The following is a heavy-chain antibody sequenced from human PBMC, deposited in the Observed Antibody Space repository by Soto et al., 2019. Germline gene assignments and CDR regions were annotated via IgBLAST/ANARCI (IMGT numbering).Heavy chain of an antibody. CDR3: ARDVPGKLVHDS. V-gene: IGHV3-7*01. CDR2: TKQDGTDK. D-gene: IGHD1-1*01. CDR1: GFTFSDFW. Sequence: GGSLRLSCAASGFTFSDFWMSWVRRAPGKGLEWVANTKQDGTDKNYVGSVKGRFTIFRDNAKNSLFLQLNSLRVEDTAIYYCARDVPGKLVHDSCGQGSLVTVSS. J-gene: IGHJ4*02.